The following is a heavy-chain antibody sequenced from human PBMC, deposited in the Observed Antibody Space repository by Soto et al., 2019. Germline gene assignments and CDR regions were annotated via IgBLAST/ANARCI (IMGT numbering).Heavy chain of an antibody. CDR3: ARVPSYHGSGTMDV. V-gene: IGHV4-59*01. J-gene: IGHJ6*02. Sequence: SETLSVTCTVSGGFISNSYWSWIRQAPGRGLEWIGYVYYTGSPNYNPSLKSRVTISVDTSKTQFSLRLSSVTAGDTAVYYCARVPSYHGSGTMDVWGLGTPVTVPS. CDR2: VYYTGSP. D-gene: IGHD3-10*01. CDR1: GGFISNSY.